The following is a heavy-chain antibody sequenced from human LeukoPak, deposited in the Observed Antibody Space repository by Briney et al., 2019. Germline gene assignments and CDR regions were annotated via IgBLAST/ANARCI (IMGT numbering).Heavy chain of an antibody. CDR3: AKGFTPDY. D-gene: IGHD2-15*01. CDR1: GFTFSSYA. CDR2: ISDSGGST. V-gene: IGHV3-23*01. J-gene: IGHJ4*02. Sequence: PGGSLRLSCAASGFTFSSYAMTWVRQTPGKGLEWVSAISDSGGSTYYADSVKGRFTISRDNSKNTLYLQMNGLRAEDTAVYYCAKGFTPDYWGQGTLVTVSS.